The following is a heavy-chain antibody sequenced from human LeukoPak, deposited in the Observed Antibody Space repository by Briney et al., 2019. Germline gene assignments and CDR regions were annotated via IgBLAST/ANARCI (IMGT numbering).Heavy chain of an antibody. J-gene: IGHJ4*02. CDR2: ISWNSGSI. D-gene: IGHD3-16*02. CDR1: GFTFDDYA. Sequence: PGGSLRLSCAASGFTFDDYAMHWVRQAPGKGLEWVSGISWNSGSIGYADSVKGRFTISRDNAKNSLYLQMNSLRAEDTALYYCAKDGVITFGGVIVPTYFDHWGQGTLVTVSS. V-gene: IGHV3-9*01. CDR3: AKDGVITFGGVIVPTYFDH.